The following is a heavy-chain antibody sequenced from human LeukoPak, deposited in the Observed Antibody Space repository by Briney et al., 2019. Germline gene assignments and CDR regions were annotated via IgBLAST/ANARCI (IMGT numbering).Heavy chain of an antibody. D-gene: IGHD5-18*01. V-gene: IGHV3-30*04. Sequence: GGSLRLSCAASGFTFSSYAMHWVRQAPGKGLEWVAVISYDGSNKYYADSVKGRFTISRDNSKNTLYLRMNSLRAEDTAVYYCAREWVQLWFDYWGQGTLVTVSS. CDR2: ISYDGSNK. CDR1: GFTFSSYA. CDR3: AREWVQLWFDY. J-gene: IGHJ4*02.